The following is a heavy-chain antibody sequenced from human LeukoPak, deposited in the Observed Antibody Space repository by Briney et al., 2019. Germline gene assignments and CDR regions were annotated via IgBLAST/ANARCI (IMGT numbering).Heavy chain of an antibody. V-gene: IGHV4-4*07. Sequence: PSETLSLTCTVSGXSISSYYWSWIRQPAGKGREWIGRIYTSGSTNYNPSLKSRVTMSVDTSKNQFSLKLSSVTAADTAVYYCARELLNYYDSSGYFENYFDYWGQGTLVTVSS. D-gene: IGHD3-22*01. CDR2: IYTSGST. CDR3: ARELLNYYDSSGYFENYFDY. J-gene: IGHJ4*02. CDR1: GXSISSYY.